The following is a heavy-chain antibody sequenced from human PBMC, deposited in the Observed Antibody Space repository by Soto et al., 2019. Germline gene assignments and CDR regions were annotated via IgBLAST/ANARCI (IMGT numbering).Heavy chain of an antibody. CDR3: VRDGISGAEPFDI. Sequence: GASVKVSCKASGYTFINYGISWVRQAPGQGLEWMGWISAYNGNLNYAPKIQGRVTMTTDASTTTAYMELRSLRSDDTAVYYCVRDGISGAEPFDIWGQGTMVTVSS. CDR2: ISAYNGNL. V-gene: IGHV1-18*01. J-gene: IGHJ3*02. D-gene: IGHD1-20*01. CDR1: GYTFINYG.